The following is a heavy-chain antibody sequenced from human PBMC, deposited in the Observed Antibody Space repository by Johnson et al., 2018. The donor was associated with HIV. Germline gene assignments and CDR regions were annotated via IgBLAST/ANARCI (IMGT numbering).Heavy chain of an antibody. J-gene: IGHJ3*02. D-gene: IGHD2-21*01. CDR1: GFTFSSYW. CDR2: IGTAGDT. Sequence: VQLVESGGGLLQPGESLRLSCEASGFTFSSYWMHWFRQAPGNGLVWVPAIGTAGDTYYPGSVKGRFTISRDTSKNTVFLQMNNLGAEDTAVYDCARATLGNILWWSGAFEIWGQGTMVTVSS. V-gene: IGHV3-13*01. CDR3: ARATLGNILWWSGAFEI.